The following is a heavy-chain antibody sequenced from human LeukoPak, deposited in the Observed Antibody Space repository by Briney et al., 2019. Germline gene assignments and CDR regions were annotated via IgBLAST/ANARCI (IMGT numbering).Heavy chain of an antibody. V-gene: IGHV3-30*18. CDR3: AKEAHFWSGYYPYGMDV. CDR1: GFTFSSHG. J-gene: IGHJ6*02. CDR2: ISYDGSNK. D-gene: IGHD3-3*02. Sequence: GRSLRLSCAASGFTFSSHGMHWVRQAPGHGLEWVAVISYDGSNKYYADSVKGRFTISRDNSKNTLYLQMNSLRAEDTAVYYCAKEAHFWSGYYPYGMDVWGQGTTVTVSS.